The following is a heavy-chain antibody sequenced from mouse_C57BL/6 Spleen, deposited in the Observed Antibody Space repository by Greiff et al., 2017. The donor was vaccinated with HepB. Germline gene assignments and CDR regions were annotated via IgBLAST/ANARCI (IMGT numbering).Heavy chain of an antibody. CDR3: ARSRTTVVATKKYFDV. CDR1: GYTFTSYW. J-gene: IGHJ1*03. D-gene: IGHD1-1*01. V-gene: IGHV1-53*01. Sequence: QVQLKQPGTELVKPGASVKLSCKASGYTFTSYWMHWVKQRPGQGLEWIGNINPSNGGTNYNEKFKSKATLTVDKSSSTAYMQLSSLTSEDSAVYYCARSRTTVVATKKYFDVWGTGTTVTVSS. CDR2: INPSNGGT.